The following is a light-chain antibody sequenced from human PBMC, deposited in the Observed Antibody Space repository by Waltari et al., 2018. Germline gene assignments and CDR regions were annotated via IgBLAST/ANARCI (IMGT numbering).Light chain of an antibody. CDR3: LHVNSFPIT. V-gene: IGKV1-12*01. Sequence: DIQMTQSPSSVSASIRDRVTITCRASQGISNLLAWYQQKPGKAPRLLIYDASTLQSGVPSRFSGSGYGTDFSLTISSLQPDDFATYSCLHVNSFPITFGGGTKVEIK. CDR1: QGISNL. J-gene: IGKJ4*01. CDR2: DAS.